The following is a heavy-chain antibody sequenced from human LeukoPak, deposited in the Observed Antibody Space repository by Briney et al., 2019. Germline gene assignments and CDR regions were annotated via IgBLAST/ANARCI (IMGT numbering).Heavy chain of an antibody. CDR1: GFTFRSYT. CDR2: ISSTSSYI. J-gene: IGHJ4*02. Sequence: GGSLRLSCAASGFTFRSYTMIWVRQAPGKGLEWVSSISSTSSYIYYADSVKGRFTISRDNAKSSLYLQMNSLRAEDTAVYYCVRDSDGYGSFDYWGQGTLVTVSS. V-gene: IGHV3-21*01. CDR3: VRDSDGYGSFDY. D-gene: IGHD5-24*01.